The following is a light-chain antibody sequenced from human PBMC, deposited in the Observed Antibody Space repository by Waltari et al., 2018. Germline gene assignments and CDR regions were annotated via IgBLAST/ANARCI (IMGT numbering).Light chain of an antibody. Sequence: DIQMTQSPPALSASVGDRVVITCRASQHISDYLHWYQQKPGRAPRVLIYTASSLQRGVPTRFSGSGSGTEFTLTISTLQPEDAATYYCQQSYSSPWTFGLGTKVEIK. CDR2: TAS. V-gene: IGKV1-39*01. CDR1: QHISDY. J-gene: IGKJ1*01. CDR3: QQSYSSPWT.